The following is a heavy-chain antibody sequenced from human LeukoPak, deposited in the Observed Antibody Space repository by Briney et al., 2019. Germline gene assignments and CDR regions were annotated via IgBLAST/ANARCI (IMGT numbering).Heavy chain of an antibody. D-gene: IGHD1-26*01. CDR3: ARDPGATLSYAMDA. V-gene: IGHV3-30*03. J-gene: IGHJ6*02. CDR1: GFSFSSYV. CDR2: ISYDGNDK. Sequence: PGGSLRLSCAASGFSFSSYVMHWVRQAPGKGLEWVTLISYDGNDKEYGDSVRGRFTSSRDNSKNTLYLRMNSLRAEDTAVYYCARDPGATLSYAMDAWGQGTAVTVSS.